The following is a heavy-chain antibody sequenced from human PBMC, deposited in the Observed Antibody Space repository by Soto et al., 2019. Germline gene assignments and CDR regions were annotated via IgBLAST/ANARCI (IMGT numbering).Heavy chain of an antibody. J-gene: IGHJ6*02. V-gene: IGHV3-30-3*01. CDR3: ARRSYGYGMDV. Sequence: GGSLRLSCAASGFTFSSYAMHWVRQAPGKGLEWVAVISYDGSNKYYADSVKGRFTISRDNSKNTLYLQMNSLRAEDTAVYYCARRSYGYGMDVWGQGTTVTVSS. D-gene: IGHD4-17*01. CDR1: GFTFSSYA. CDR2: ISYDGSNK.